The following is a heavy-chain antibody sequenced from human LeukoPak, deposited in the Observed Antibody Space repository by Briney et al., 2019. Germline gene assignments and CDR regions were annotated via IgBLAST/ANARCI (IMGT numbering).Heavy chain of an antibody. Sequence: SETLSLTCTVSGGSFSSGGYSWSWIRQPPGKGLEWIAYIYHSGSTFYNPSLKSRVSISADRSKKQFSLKLSSVTAADTAVYYCARSPGYCSGGSCYGHYYGMDVWGQGTTVTVSS. CDR1: GGSFSSGGYS. CDR3: ARSPGYCSGGSCYGHYYGMDV. D-gene: IGHD2-15*01. V-gene: IGHV4-30-2*01. J-gene: IGHJ6*02. CDR2: IYHSGST.